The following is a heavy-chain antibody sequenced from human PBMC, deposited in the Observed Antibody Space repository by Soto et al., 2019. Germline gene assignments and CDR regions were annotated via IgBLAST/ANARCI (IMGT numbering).Heavy chain of an antibody. CDR3: ARRHLGITTTGTWYDFDY. Sequence: WETLSLTCTVSGDSISSYYWTWIRQPPGKGLEYIGYIYYSGRTYYNPSLKSRVTISVDTSKNQFSLKLSSVTAADTAVYYCARRHLGITTTGTWYDFDYWGQGTLVTVSS. V-gene: IGHV4-59*01. CDR1: GDSISSYY. D-gene: IGHD2-15*01. J-gene: IGHJ4*02. CDR2: IYYSGRT.